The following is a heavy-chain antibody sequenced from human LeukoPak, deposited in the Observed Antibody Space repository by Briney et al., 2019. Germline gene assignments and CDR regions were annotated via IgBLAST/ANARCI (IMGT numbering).Heavy chain of an antibody. Sequence: ASVKVSCKVSGYTLTELSMHWVRQAPGKGLEWMGGFDPEDGETIYAQKVQGRVTMTDDTSTDTAYMELSSLRSDDTAVYYCAVVETETGGFDYWGQATLVTVSS. CDR2: FDPEDGET. CDR3: AVVETETGGFDY. D-gene: IGHD3-10*01. CDR1: GYTLTELS. V-gene: IGHV1-24*01. J-gene: IGHJ4*02.